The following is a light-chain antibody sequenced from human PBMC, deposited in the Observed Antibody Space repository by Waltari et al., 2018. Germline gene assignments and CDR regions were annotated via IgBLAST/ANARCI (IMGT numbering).Light chain of an antibody. Sequence: ELVMTQSPATLSVSPGERTTLSCRASQSVSSNLAWYQQKPGQAPSLLIYAASTRATGIPARFSGSGSGTEFTLTISSLQSEDFAVYYCQQYNKWPLTIGQGTKVEIK. J-gene: IGKJ1*01. V-gene: IGKV3-15*01. CDR3: QQYNKWPLT. CDR2: AAS. CDR1: QSVSSN.